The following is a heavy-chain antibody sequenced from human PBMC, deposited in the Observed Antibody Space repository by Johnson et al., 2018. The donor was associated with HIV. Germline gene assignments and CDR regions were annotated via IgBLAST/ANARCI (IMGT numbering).Heavy chain of an antibody. CDR3: ASAEIAAAATGHDAFDI. CDR1: GFTFSDHY. D-gene: IGHD6-13*01. J-gene: IGHJ3*02. Sequence: QVQVVESGGGLVQPGGSLRLSCAASGFTFSDHYMDWVRQAPGKGLEWVAFIRYDGSNKYYADSVKGRFTISRDNSKNTRYLQMNSLRAEDTAVYYCASAEIAAAATGHDAFDIWGQGTMVTVSS. V-gene: IGHV3-30*02. CDR2: IRYDGSNK.